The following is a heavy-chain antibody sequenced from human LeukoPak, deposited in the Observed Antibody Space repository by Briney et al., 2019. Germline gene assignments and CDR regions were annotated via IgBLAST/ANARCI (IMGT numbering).Heavy chain of an antibody. J-gene: IGHJ4*02. CDR2: ISHDGSNK. D-gene: IGHD1-26*01. CDR1: GFTFSSYP. Sequence: GGSLRLSCAASGFTFSSYPMHWVRQAPGKGLEWVTIISHDGSNKYYADSVKGRFTISRDNSKSTLYLQMNSLRAEDTAVYYCARDRSAPSGSYYFDYWGQGTLVTVSS. CDR3: ARDRSAPSGSYYFDY. V-gene: IGHV3-30-3*01.